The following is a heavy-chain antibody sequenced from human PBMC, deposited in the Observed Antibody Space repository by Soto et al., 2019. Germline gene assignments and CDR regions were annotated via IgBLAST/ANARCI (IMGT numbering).Heavy chain of an antibody. D-gene: IGHD3-16*01. CDR1: RGSFSGFY. V-gene: IGHV4-34*01. J-gene: IGHJ6*02. CDR2: INHSGST. CDR3: ARGRGYAYGYNFYGMDV. Sequence: SETLSLTCGVYRGSFSGFYWSWIRQTPGKGLEWIGEINHSGSTNYNPSFKNRVTISVDKSTNNFTLKMTSVTAADAAVFYCARGRGYAYGYNFYGMDVWGQGTTVTVSS.